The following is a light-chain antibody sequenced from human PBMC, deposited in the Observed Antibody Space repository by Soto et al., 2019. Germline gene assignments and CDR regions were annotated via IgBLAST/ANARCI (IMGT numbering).Light chain of an antibody. CDR3: SSYTSSSTPG. Sequence: QSALTQPASVSGSPGQSITISCTGTSSDVGGYNYVSWYQQHPGKAPKLMIYDVSNRPSGVSNRFSGSKSGNTASLTSSGLQAEDEADYYCSSYTSSSTPGFGGGTQLTVL. J-gene: IGLJ3*02. CDR1: SSDVGGYNY. V-gene: IGLV2-14*01. CDR2: DVS.